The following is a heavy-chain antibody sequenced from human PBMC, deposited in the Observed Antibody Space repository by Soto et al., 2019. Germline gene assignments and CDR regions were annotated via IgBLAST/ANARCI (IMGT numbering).Heavy chain of an antibody. CDR3: ASLGYCSGGSCYHYYYYGMDV. CDR1: GGSISSSSYY. V-gene: IGHV4-39*01. CDR2: IYYSGST. D-gene: IGHD2-15*01. J-gene: IGHJ6*02. Sequence: TSETLSLTCTVSGGSISSSSYYWGWIRQPPGKGLEWIGSIYYSGSTYYNPSLKSRVTISVDTSKNQFSLKLSSVTAADTAVYYCASLGYCSGGSCYHYYYYGMDVWGQGTTVTVSS.